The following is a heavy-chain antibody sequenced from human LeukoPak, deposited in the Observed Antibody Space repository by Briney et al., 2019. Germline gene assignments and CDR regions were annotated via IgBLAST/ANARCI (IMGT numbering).Heavy chain of an antibody. CDR3: ARLYCSGGSCYSNWFDP. CDR2: IYYSGST. V-gene: IGHV4-30-4*01. D-gene: IGHD2-15*01. Sequence: PSETLSLTCTVSGGSISSGDYYWSWIRQPPGKGLEWIGYIYYSGSTYYNPSLKSRVTKSVDTSKNQFSLKLSSVTAADTAVYYCARLYCSGGSCYSNWFDPWGQGTLVTVSS. CDR1: GGSISSGDYY. J-gene: IGHJ5*02.